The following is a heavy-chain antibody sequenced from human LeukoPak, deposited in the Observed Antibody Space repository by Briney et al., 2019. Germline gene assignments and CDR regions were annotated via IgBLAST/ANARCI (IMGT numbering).Heavy chain of an antibody. D-gene: IGHD3-3*01. J-gene: IGHJ4*02. CDR3: ARGSGREWLLYSAVYYFDY. V-gene: IGHV4-34*01. Sequence: PSETLSLTCAVYGGSFSGYYWSWIRQPPGKGLEWIGEINHSGSTNYNPSLKSRVTISVDTSKNQFSLKLSSVTAADTAVYYCARGSGREWLLYSAVYYFDYWGQGTLVTVSS. CDR2: INHSGST. CDR1: GGSFSGYY.